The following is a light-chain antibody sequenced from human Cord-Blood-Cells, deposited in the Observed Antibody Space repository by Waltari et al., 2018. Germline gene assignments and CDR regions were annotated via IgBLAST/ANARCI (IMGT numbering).Light chain of an antibody. J-gene: IGLJ3*02. CDR1: SGSIASNH. V-gene: IGLV6-57*01. CDR2: KDN. CDR3: QSYDSSNQV. Sequence: NFMLTQPHSVSESPGKTVTISCTRSSGSIASNHVQWYQQRPGSSPTTLIYKDNQRPSGVPDRFSGSIDSSSNSAYLTISGLKTEDEADYYCQSYDSSNQVFGGGTKLTVL.